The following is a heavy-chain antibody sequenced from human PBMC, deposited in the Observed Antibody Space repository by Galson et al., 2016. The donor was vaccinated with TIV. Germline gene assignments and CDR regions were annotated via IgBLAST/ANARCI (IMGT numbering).Heavy chain of an antibody. J-gene: IGHJ2*01. V-gene: IGHV3-7*01. CDR1: GFAVSGYE. CDR2: IKQDGSEK. Sequence: SLRLSCAASGFAVSGYEMNWVRQTPGKGLEWVANIKQDGSEKYYVDSVKGRFTISRDNAKSSLFLQMNSLRAEDTAVYYCARRYFDLWGRGTLVTVSS. CDR3: ARRYFDL.